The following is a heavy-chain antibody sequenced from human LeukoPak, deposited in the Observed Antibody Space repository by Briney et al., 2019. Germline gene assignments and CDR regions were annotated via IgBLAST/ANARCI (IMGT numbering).Heavy chain of an antibody. CDR3: GKGLAYTYPYSGNMDV. CDR2: IRYDGTDK. D-gene: IGHD5-18*01. CDR1: GFTFSNHG. J-gene: IGHJ6*03. Sequence: GGSLRLSCAASGFTFSNHGMHWVRQAPGKGLEWVAFIRYDGTDKYYADSMKGRFTISRDNSENTVSLQLNSLRVEDTAVYYCGKGLAYTYPYSGNMDVWGKGTTVTISS. V-gene: IGHV3-30*02.